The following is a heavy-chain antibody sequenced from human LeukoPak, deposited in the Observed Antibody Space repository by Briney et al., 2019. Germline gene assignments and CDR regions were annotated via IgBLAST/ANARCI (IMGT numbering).Heavy chain of an antibody. CDR1: GFTFSSYA. CDR3: AKALYGSGSYYRPPHDAFDI. CDR2: ISGSGGST. D-gene: IGHD3-10*01. Sequence: GGSLRLSCAASGFTFSSYAMSWVRQAPGKGLEWVSAISGSGGSTYYADSVKGRFTISRDNSKNTLYLQMNSLRAEDTAVYYCAKALYGSGSYYRPPHDAFDIWGQGTMVTVSS. J-gene: IGHJ3*02. V-gene: IGHV3-23*01.